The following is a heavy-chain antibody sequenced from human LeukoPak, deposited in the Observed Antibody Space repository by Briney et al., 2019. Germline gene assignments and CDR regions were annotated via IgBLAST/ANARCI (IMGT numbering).Heavy chain of an antibody. Sequence: ASVKVSCKASGYTFTSYDINWVRQATGQGLEWMGWMNPNSGNTGYAQKFQGRVTITRSTSISTAYMELSSLRSEDTAVYYCARVVHGYCSSTSCYSSGAFDYWGQGTLVTVPS. V-gene: IGHV1-8*03. CDR2: MNPNSGNT. D-gene: IGHD2-2*02. CDR1: GYTFTSYD. J-gene: IGHJ4*02. CDR3: ARVVHGYCSSTSCYSSGAFDY.